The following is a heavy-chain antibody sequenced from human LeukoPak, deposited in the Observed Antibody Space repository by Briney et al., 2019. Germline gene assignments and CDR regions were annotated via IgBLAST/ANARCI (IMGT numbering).Heavy chain of an antibody. J-gene: IGHJ4*02. CDR1: GFTFSNYW. D-gene: IGHD6-19*01. CDR2: INQDGSEK. Sequence: GGSLRLSCAASGFTFSNYWMSWVRQAPGKGLEWVANINQDGSEKYYVDSVKGRFTISRDNAKNSLYLQMNSLRAEDTAVYYCARDLLGQWPTVFDYWGQGTLVTVSS. V-gene: IGHV3-7*01. CDR3: ARDLLGQWPTVFDY.